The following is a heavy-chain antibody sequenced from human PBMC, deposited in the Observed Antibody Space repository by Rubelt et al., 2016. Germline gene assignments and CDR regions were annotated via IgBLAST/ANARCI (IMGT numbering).Heavy chain of an antibody. J-gene: IGHJ4*02. CDR2: ISAYNGNT. D-gene: IGHD2-2*02. Sequence: GISWVRQAPGQGLEWMGWISAYNGNTNYAQKLQGRVTMTTDTSTSTAYMELRSLRPDDTAVYYCARGLRYTKPNSVYWGQGTLVTVSS. CDR1: G. CDR3: ARGLRYTKPNSVY. V-gene: IGHV1-18*01.